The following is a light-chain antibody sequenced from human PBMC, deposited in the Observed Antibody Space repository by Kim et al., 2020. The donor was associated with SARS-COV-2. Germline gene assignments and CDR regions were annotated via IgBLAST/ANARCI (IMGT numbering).Light chain of an antibody. V-gene: IGKV3-11*01. CDR1: KSVARF. CDR3: QQRYNWWT. CDR2: DAS. J-gene: IGKJ1*01. Sequence: SLSPGERATLSCRASKSVARFVAWYQQTPGQAPRLLIYDASNRATGIPARFSGSGSGTDFTLTISSLEPEDFAVYYCQQRYNWWTFGQGTKVDIK.